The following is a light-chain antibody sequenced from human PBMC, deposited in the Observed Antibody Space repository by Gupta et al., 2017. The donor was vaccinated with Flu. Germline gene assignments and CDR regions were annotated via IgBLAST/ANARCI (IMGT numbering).Light chain of an antibody. J-gene: IGKJ4*01. V-gene: IGKV3-15*01. CDR2: GAS. CDR3: QQYNNWPPLT. Sequence: SPATLSVSPGERATLSCRASQSVGSNLAWYQKKPGQGPRLLIYGASTRATGIPARFSGSGSGTEFTLTINSLQSEDFAVYYCQQYNNWPPLTFGGGTKVEIK. CDR1: QSVGSN.